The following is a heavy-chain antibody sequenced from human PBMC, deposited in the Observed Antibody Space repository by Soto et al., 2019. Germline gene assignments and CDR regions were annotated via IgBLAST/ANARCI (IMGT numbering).Heavy chain of an antibody. V-gene: IGHV5-10-1*01. CDR1: GYSFTSYW. CDR3: AGHLMGGYSYGYSVYYYYGMDV. Sequence: GESLKISCKGSGYSFTSYWISWVRQMPGKGLEWMGRIDPSDSYTNYSPSFQGHVTISADKSISTAYLQWSSLKASDTAMYYCAGHLMGGYSYGYSVYYYYGMDVWGQGTTVTVSS. CDR2: IDPSDSYT. J-gene: IGHJ6*02. D-gene: IGHD5-18*01.